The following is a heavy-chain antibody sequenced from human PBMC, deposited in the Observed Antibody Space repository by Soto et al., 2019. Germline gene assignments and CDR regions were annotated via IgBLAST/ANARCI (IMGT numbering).Heavy chain of an antibody. D-gene: IGHD3-3*01. J-gene: IGHJ4*02. CDR3: ARQNYDFWSGPTNFDY. CDR1: GGSISSYY. Sequence: SETLSLTCTVYGGSISSYYWSWIRQPPGKGLEWIGYIYYSGSTNYNPSLKSRVTISVDTSKNQFSLKLSSVTAADTAVYYCARQNYDFWSGPTNFDYWGQGTLVTVSS. CDR2: IYYSGST. V-gene: IGHV4-59*08.